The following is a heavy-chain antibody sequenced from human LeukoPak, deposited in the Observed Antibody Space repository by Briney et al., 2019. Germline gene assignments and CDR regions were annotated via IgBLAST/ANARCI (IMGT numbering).Heavy chain of an antibody. J-gene: IGHJ4*02. CDR1: GGSFSGYY. V-gene: IGHV4-34*01. CDR3: ARGPRGYSSSPSHEFDY. D-gene: IGHD6-6*01. CDR2: INHSGST. Sequence: PSETLSLTCTVYGGSFSGYYWSWIRQPPGKGLEWIGEINHSGSTNYNPSLKSRVTISVDTSKNQFSLKLSSVTAADTAVYYCARGPRGYSSSPSHEFDYWGQGTLVTVSS.